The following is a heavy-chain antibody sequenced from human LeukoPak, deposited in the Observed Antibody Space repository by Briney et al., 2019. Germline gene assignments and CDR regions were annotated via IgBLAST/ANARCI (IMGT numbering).Heavy chain of an antibody. Sequence: ASVKVSCKVSGYTLTELSMHWVRQAPGKGLEWMGGFDPEDGETIYAQKFQGRVTMTEDTSTDTAYMELSSLRSEDTAVYYCAGDQGYGSGNDHTWYFDLWGRGTLVTVSS. D-gene: IGHD3-10*01. J-gene: IGHJ2*01. CDR2: FDPEDGET. CDR1: GYTLTELS. V-gene: IGHV1-24*01. CDR3: AGDQGYGSGNDHTWYFDL.